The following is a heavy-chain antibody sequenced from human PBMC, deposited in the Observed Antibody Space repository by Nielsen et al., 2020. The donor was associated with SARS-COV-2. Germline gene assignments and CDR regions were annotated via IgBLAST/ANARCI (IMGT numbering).Heavy chain of an antibody. CDR3: ARDLKHSSSWSVY. CDR1: GFTFSSYA. D-gene: IGHD6-13*01. Sequence: GESLKISCAASGFTFSSYAMSWVRQAPGKGLEWVAVISYDGTNKYYADSVKGRFTISRDNSKNTLYLQMNSLRAEDTAVYYCARDLKHSSSWSVYWGQGTLVTVSS. J-gene: IGHJ4*02. V-gene: IGHV3-30*04. CDR2: ISYDGTNK.